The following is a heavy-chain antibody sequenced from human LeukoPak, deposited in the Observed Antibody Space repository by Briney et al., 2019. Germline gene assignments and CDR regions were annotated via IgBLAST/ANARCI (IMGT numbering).Heavy chain of an antibody. D-gene: IGHD3-3*01. CDR1: GDSVSSNSAA. CDR3: TRETSLRYYGFWSGWDY. V-gene: IGHV6-1*01. CDR2: TFHRSKWYN. J-gene: IGHJ4*02. Sequence: PSQTLSLTCAISGDSVSSNSAAWNWVRQSPSRGLEWLGRTFHRSKWYNDYAVFVKSRITINPDTSKNQFSLQLNSVTPEDTAVYYCTRETSLRYYGFWSGWDYWGQGTLVTVSS.